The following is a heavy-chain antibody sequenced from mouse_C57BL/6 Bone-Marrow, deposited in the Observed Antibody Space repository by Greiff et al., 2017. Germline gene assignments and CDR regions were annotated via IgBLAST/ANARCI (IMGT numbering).Heavy chain of an antibody. J-gene: IGHJ1*03. CDR1: GYTFTSYW. V-gene: IGHV1-52*01. CDR2: IDPSDSET. D-gene: IGHD2-5*01. Sequence: QVQLQQPGAELVRPGSSVTLSCKASGYTFTSYWMHWVKQRPIQGLEWIGNIDPSDSETHYNQKFKDKATLTVDKSSSPAYMQLSSLTSEDSAVYYCARRVTTGDWYFDVWGTGTTVTVSS. CDR3: ARRVTTGDWYFDV.